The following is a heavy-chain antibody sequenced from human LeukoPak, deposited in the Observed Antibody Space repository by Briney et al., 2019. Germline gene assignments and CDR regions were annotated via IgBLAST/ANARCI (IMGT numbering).Heavy chain of an antibody. CDR3: SIRIAASDFDY. V-gene: IGHV3-53*01. Sequence: GDSLRLSCAASGFTFSNNYMSWVRQAPGKGLEWVSVIFGDGGTSYSDSVRGRFTISRDNSKNTLYLQMNSLRAEDTAVYYCSIRIAASDFDYWGQGTLVTVSS. D-gene: IGHD6-13*01. CDR1: GFTFSNNY. J-gene: IGHJ4*02. CDR2: IFGDGGT.